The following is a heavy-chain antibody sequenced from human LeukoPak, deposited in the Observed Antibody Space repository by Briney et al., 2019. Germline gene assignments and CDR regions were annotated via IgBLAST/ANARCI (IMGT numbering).Heavy chain of an antibody. V-gene: IGHV4-31*03. D-gene: IGHD3-10*01. J-gene: IGHJ3*02. Sequence: SETLSLTCTVSGDSIFSASYYWGWLRQHPGKGLEWIGFIYYSENTYYSSSLKSRITISIDTSKNQFSLSLSSVTVADTAVYYCAREGTAHAFDIWGQGTMVTVSS. CDR2: IYYSENT. CDR1: GDSIFSASYY. CDR3: AREGTAHAFDI.